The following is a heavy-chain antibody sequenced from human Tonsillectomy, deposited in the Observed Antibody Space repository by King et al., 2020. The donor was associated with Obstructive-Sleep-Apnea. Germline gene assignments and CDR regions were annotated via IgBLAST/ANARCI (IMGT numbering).Heavy chain of an antibody. J-gene: IGHJ4*02. V-gene: IGHV3-23*04. CDR1: GFTFSTYA. CDR3: AKSRQFGGVIAENDF. Sequence: QLVQSGGGLVQPGGSLRLSCAASGFTFSTYAMRWVRQAPGKGLEWVSAISGSGGNTYYADSVKGRFTISRDNSNNTLYLQMSRLRAEDTAVYYCAKSRQFGGVIAENDFWGQGTLVTVSS. CDR2: ISGSGGNT. D-gene: IGHD3-16*02.